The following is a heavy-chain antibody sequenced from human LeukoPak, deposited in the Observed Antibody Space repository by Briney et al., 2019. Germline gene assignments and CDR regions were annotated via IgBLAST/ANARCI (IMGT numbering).Heavy chain of an antibody. Sequence: GRSLRLSCAASGFTFDDYAMHWVRQAPGKGLEWASGISWNSGSIHYADSVKGRFTISRDNAKNSLYLQMNSLRAEDTALYYCAKDMTTVIGAFDIWGQGTMVTVSS. V-gene: IGHV3-9*01. J-gene: IGHJ3*02. CDR2: ISWNSGSI. CDR1: GFTFDDYA. CDR3: AKDMTTVIGAFDI. D-gene: IGHD4-17*01.